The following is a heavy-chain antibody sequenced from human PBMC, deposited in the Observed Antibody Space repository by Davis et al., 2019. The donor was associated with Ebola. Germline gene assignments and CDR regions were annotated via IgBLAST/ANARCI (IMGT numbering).Heavy chain of an antibody. CDR1: GGSISSHY. V-gene: IGHV4-59*11. Sequence: PSETLSLTCTVSGGSISSHYWSWLRQPPGKGLEWIGYIYYSGNTKYNPSLKSRVTISVDTSKNQFSLKLSSVTAADTAVYYCARDCTSSTCRIYYYGMDVWGPGTTVTVSS. J-gene: IGHJ6*02. CDR2: IYYSGNT. CDR3: ARDCTSSTCRIYYYGMDV. D-gene: IGHD2-2*01.